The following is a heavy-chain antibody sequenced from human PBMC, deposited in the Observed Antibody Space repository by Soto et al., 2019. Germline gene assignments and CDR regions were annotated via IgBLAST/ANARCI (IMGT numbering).Heavy chain of an antibody. V-gene: IGHV3-23*01. CDR2: ISGSGGST. CDR3: AKGGSGLLWFSELLSPFDY. Sequence: GGSLRLSCAASGFTFSSYAMSWVRQAPGKGLEWVSAISGSGGSTYYADSVKGRFTISRDNSKNTLYLQMNSLRAEDTAVYYCAKGGSGLLWFSELLSPFDYWGQGTLVTVSS. D-gene: IGHD3-10*01. J-gene: IGHJ4*02. CDR1: GFTFSSYA.